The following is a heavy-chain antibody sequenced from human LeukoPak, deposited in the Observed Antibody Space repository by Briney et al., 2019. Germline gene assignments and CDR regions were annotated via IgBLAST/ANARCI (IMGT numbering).Heavy chain of an antibody. J-gene: IGHJ4*02. V-gene: IGHV3-23*01. CDR2: ISGSGGST. CDR1: GFTSSSYA. Sequence: PGGSLRLSCAASGFTSSSYAMSWVRQAPGKGLEWVSAISGSGGSTYYADSVKGRFTISRDNSKNTLYLQMNSLRAEDTAVYYCAKPQAGYDSSGYYPYYFDYWGQGTLVTVSS. D-gene: IGHD3-22*01. CDR3: AKPQAGYDSSGYYPYYFDY.